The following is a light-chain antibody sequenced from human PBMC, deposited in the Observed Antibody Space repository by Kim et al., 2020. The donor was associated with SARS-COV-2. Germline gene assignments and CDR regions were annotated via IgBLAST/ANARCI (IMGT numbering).Light chain of an antibody. CDR1: QNIGRF. Sequence: SASVGDTITITCRASQNIGRFINWYQQKPGKAPGLLIYSESRLHTGVPSRFSGSGSGTDFTLSIRGLQPEDFAAYFCQQNYNTPYTVGQGTKLEI. J-gene: IGKJ2*01. CDR2: SES. CDR3: QQNYNTPYT. V-gene: IGKV1-39*01.